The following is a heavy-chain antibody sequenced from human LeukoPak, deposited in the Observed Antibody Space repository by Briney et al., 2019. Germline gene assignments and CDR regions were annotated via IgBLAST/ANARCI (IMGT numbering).Heavy chain of an antibody. CDR2: IYHSGST. V-gene: IGHV4-38-2*01. D-gene: IGHD3-3*01. CDR3: ARSLDDFWSGYYPIDY. CDR1: GYSISSGYY. Sequence: PSETLSLTCAVSGYSISSGYYWGWIRQPPGKGLEWFGSIYHSGSTYYNPSLKSRVTISVDTSKNQFSLKLSSVAAADTAVYYCARSLDDFWSGYYPIDYWGQGTLVTVSS. J-gene: IGHJ4*02.